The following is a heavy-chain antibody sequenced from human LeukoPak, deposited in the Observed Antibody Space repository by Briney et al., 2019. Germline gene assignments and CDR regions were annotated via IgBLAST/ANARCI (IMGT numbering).Heavy chain of an antibody. Sequence: SETLSLTCTVSGGSISSSSYYWGWIRQPPGKGLEWIGSIYYSGSTYYNPSLKSRVTISVDTSKNRFSLKLSSVTAADTAVYYCASTHTAMVTSFDYWGQGTLVTVSS. V-gene: IGHV4-39*07. CDR1: GGSISSSSYY. CDR3: ASTHTAMVTSFDY. J-gene: IGHJ4*02. D-gene: IGHD5-18*01. CDR2: IYYSGST.